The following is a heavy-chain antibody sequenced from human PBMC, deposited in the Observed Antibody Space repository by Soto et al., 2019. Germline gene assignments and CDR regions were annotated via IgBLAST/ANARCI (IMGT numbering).Heavy chain of an antibody. J-gene: IGHJ4*02. V-gene: IGHV1-69*13. Sequence: SVKVSCKASGGTFSSYAISWVRQAPGQGLEWMGGIIPIFGTANYAQKFQGRVTITADESTSTAYMELSSLRSEDTAVYYCVRDWAYDTAMVFDYWGQGTLVTVSS. CDR1: GGTFSSYA. CDR3: VRDWAYDTAMVFDY. D-gene: IGHD5-18*01. CDR2: IIPIFGTA.